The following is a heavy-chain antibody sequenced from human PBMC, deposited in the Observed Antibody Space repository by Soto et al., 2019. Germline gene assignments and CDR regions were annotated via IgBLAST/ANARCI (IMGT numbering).Heavy chain of an antibody. CDR2: TNGNLGTG. CDR3: ARRDSHGFFRYFDN. D-gene: IGHD3-10*01. V-gene: IGHV1-69*06. CDR1: GGTFSSYP. J-gene: IGHJ4*02. Sequence: QVQLVQSXAEVKRPGSSVKVSCKASGGTFSSYPISWVRQAPGQGLEWMGGTNGNLGTGNYAQKFRGRLTITTDISTTTAYMELSSLTSEDTAVYYCARRDSHGFFRYFDNWGQGTLVTVSS.